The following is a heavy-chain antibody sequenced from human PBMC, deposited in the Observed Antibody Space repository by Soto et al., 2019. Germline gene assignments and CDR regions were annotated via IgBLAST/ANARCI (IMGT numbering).Heavy chain of an antibody. CDR2: ISTYNGNT. J-gene: IGHJ6*02. V-gene: IGHV1-18*01. D-gene: IGHD2-8*01. Sequence: QVQLVQSGAEVKKPGASVKVSCKASGYTFTTYDISWVRQAPGQGLEWMGRISTYNGNTNYPQSLQGRLTMTTDTSTTTPYMELTSLRSDDTALYYCARDPYHDIMVNAPNLYGMDVWGQGTTVTVCS. CDR1: GYTFTTYD. CDR3: ARDPYHDIMVNAPNLYGMDV.